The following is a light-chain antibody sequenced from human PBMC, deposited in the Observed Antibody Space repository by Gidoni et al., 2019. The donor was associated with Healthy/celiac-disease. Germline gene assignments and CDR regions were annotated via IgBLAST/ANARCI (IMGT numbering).Light chain of an antibody. J-gene: IGKJ2*01. CDR3: QQSYSTPVYT. CDR2: AAS. CDR1: QSISSY. V-gene: IGKV1-39*01. Sequence: DLQMTQSRSSLSASVGDRVTITCRASQSISSYLNWYQQKPGKAPKLLIYAASSLQSGVPSRFSGSGSGTDFTLTISSLQPEDFATYYCQQSYSTPVYTFGQGTKLEIK.